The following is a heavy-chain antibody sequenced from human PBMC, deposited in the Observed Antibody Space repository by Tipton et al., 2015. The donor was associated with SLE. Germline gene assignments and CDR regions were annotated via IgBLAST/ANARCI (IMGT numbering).Heavy chain of an antibody. D-gene: IGHD6-13*01. CDR3: ALSMTAASGPFDY. J-gene: IGHJ4*02. Sequence: TLSLTCAVYGDSLVGDYWTWIRQSPGKGLEWIGEIKHSGYTYYSPSVKSRVTISVDTSNNQFSLELSSVTAADTAVYYCALSMTAASGPFDYWGQGILVTVS. V-gene: IGHV4-34*01. CDR1: GDSLVGDY. CDR2: IKHSGYT.